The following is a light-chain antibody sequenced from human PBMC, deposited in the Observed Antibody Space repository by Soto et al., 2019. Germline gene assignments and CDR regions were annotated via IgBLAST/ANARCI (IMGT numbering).Light chain of an antibody. Sequence: AIQMTQSPSSLSASVGDRVTITCRASQAIRTDLGWYQQRPGKAPKLLIYGTSTIQSGLPSRFRGSGSGTDFTLTINSLKTEDFAIYYCLKDYNCPRRFGQGTKVEIK. J-gene: IGKJ1*01. CDR2: GTS. V-gene: IGKV1-6*01. CDR3: LKDYNCPRR. CDR1: QAIRTD.